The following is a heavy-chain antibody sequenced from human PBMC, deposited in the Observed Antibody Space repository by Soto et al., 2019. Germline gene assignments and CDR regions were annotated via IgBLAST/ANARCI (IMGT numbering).Heavy chain of an antibody. CDR3: ATSSPPSYSGYDSPDAFDI. J-gene: IGHJ3*02. D-gene: IGHD5-12*01. Sequence: EVQLLESGGGLVQPGGSLRLSCAASGFTFSSYAMSWVRQAPGKGLEWVSAIGGSGGSTYYADSVKGRFTISRDNSKNTLYLQMNSLRAEDTAVYYCATSSPPSYSGYDSPDAFDIWGQGTMVTVSS. V-gene: IGHV3-23*01. CDR1: GFTFSSYA. CDR2: IGGSGGST.